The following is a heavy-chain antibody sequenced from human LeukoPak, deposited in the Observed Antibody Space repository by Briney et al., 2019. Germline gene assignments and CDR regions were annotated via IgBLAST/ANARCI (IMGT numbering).Heavy chain of an antibody. Sequence: SETLSLTCTVSGGSISSYYWSWIRQPAGKGLEWIGRIYTSGSTNYNPSLKSRATISVDTSKNQFSLKMTSVTAADTAVYYCARGEGTLTAAGTIDSWGQGTLVTVSS. D-gene: IGHD6-13*01. J-gene: IGHJ4*02. V-gene: IGHV4-4*07. CDR3: ARGEGTLTAAGTIDS. CDR2: IYTSGST. CDR1: GGSISSYY.